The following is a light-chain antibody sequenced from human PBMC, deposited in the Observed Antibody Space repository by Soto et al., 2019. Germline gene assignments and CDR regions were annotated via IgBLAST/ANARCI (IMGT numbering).Light chain of an antibody. CDR1: QSVSRW. CDR3: QQYSSYSLPT. V-gene: IGKV1-5*01. J-gene: IGKJ4*01. Sequence: DIQMTQSPSILSASVGDSVTITCRASQSVSRWLAWYQQKPGKAPKLLIYDASSLNSGVPSRFSGGQSGTEFTLTITSLLPDDFATYFCQQYSSYSLPTFGGGTKV. CDR2: DAS.